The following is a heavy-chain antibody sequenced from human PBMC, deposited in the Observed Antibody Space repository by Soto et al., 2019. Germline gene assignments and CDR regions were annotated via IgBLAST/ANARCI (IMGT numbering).Heavy chain of an antibody. CDR1: GGTFSSYA. Sequence: ASVKVSCKASGGTFSSYAISWVRQAPGQGLEWMGWISAYNGNTNYAQKLQGRVTMTTDTSTSTAYMELRSLRSDDTAVYYCARDTPYCSSTSCYWFDPWGQGTLVTVSS. V-gene: IGHV1-18*01. CDR2: ISAYNGNT. D-gene: IGHD2-2*01. CDR3: ARDTPYCSSTSCYWFDP. J-gene: IGHJ5*02.